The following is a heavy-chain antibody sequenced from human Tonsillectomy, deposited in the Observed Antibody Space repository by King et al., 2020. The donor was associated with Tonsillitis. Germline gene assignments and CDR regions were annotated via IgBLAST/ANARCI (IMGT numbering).Heavy chain of an antibody. D-gene: IGHD3-22*01. Sequence: VQLVESGGGLVQPGGSLRLSCAASGFTFSSYWMSWVRQAPGKGLEWVANIKRDGSEKYYVHSVKGRFTISRDNAKNSLNLQMNSLRAEDTAVYYCTREPQYYDSSFHWFAPWGQGTLVTVSS. CDR2: IKRDGSEK. CDR1: GFTFSSYW. J-gene: IGHJ5*02. CDR3: TREPQYYDSSFHWFAP. V-gene: IGHV3-7*01.